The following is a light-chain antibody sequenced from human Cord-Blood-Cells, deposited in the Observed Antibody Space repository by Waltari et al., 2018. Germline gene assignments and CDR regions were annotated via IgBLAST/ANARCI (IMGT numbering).Light chain of an antibody. J-gene: IGKJ2*03. Sequence: DIVMTQSPDSLAVSLGERATINSKSRHSVLYSSNNKNYLAWYQQKPGQPPKLLIYWASTRESGVPDRFSGSGSGTDFTLTISSLQAEDVAVYYCQQYYSTPYSFGQGTKLEIK. CDR3: QQYYSTPYS. V-gene: IGKV4-1*01. CDR1: HSVLYSSNNKNY. CDR2: WAS.